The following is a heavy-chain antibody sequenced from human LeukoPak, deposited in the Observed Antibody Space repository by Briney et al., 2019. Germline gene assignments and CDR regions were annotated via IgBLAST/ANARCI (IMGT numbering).Heavy chain of an antibody. V-gene: IGHV4-59*08. CDR1: GGSISSYY. J-gene: IGHJ4*02. CDR2: IYYSGST. Sequence: SETLSLTCTVSGGSISSYYWSWIRQPPGKGLEWIGYIYYSGSTNYDPSLKSRVTISVDTSKNQFSLKLSSVTAADTAVYYCARHSRLDKSSLSWADYWGQGTLVTVSS. CDR3: ARHSRLDKSSLSWADY. D-gene: IGHD2-2*03.